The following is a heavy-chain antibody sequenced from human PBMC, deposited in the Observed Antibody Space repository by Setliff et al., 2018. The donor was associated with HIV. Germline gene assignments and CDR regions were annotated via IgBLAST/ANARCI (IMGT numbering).Heavy chain of an antibody. V-gene: IGHV4-59*01. CDR2: TYHSGST. CDR1: GGSISGYY. J-gene: IGHJ4*02. D-gene: IGHD6-19*01. Sequence: SETLSLTCTVSGGSISGYYWSWIRQPPGKGLEWIGYTYHSGSTNYNPSLKSRVSISVDTSKNQFSLEVTSVTAADTAVYYCASAVAGTREFDYWGRGTLVTVSS. CDR3: ASAVAGTREFDY.